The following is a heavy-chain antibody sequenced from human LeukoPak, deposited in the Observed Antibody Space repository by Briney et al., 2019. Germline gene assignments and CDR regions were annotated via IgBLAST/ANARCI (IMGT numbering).Heavy chain of an antibody. CDR3: AKGVAVVVVPAAMDY. CDR1: GFTFSSYG. CDR2: ISYGGSNK. D-gene: IGHD2-2*01. Sequence: GRSLRLSCAASGFTFSSYGMHWVRQAPGKGLEWVAVISYGGSNKYYADSVKGRFTISRDNSKNTLYLQMNSLRAEDTAVYYCAKGVAVVVVPAAMDYWGQGTLVTVSS. V-gene: IGHV3-30*18. J-gene: IGHJ4*02.